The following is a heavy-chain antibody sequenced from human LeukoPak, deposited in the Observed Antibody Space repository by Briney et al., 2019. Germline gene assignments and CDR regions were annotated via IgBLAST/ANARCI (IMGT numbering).Heavy chain of an antibody. D-gene: IGHD2-2*01. CDR2: INHSGST. Sequence: ASEILSLTCAVYGGSFSGYYWSWIRQPPGKGLEWIGEINHSGSTNYNPSLKSRVTISVDTSKNQFSLKLSSVTAADTAVYYCASLWPYQLSAFDIWGQGTMVTVSS. CDR3: ASLWPYQLSAFDI. V-gene: IGHV4-34*01. CDR1: GGSFSGYY. J-gene: IGHJ3*02.